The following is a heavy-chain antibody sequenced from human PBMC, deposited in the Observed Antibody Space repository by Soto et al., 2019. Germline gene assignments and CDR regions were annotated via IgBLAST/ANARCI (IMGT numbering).Heavy chain of an antibody. CDR2: ISGSGVST. V-gene: IGHV3-23*01. Sequence: PGGSLRLSCAASGFTFSSYAMSWVRQAPGKGLEWVSAISGSGVSTYYADSVKGRFTISRDNSKNTLYLQMNSLRAEDTAVYYCAKGTSNYPYYYYYGMGVWGQGTTVTV. J-gene: IGHJ6*02. CDR1: GFTFSSYA. CDR3: AKGTSNYPYYYYYGMGV. D-gene: IGHD4-4*01.